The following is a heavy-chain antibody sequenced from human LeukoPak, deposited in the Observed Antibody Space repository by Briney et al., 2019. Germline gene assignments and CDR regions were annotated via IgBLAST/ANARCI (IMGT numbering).Heavy chain of an antibody. Sequence: GGSLRLSCAASGFTFSSYSMNWVRQAPGKGLEWVSSISSSSSYIYYADSVKGRFTISRDNAKNSLSLQMNSLRAEDTAVYYCAELGITMIGGVWGKGTTVTISS. J-gene: IGHJ6*04. V-gene: IGHV3-21*01. CDR2: ISSSSSYI. CDR1: GFTFSSYS. D-gene: IGHD3-10*02. CDR3: AELGITMIGGV.